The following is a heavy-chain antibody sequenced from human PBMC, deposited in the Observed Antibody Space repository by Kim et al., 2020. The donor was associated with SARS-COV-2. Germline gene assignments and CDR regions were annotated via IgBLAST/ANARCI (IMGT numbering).Heavy chain of an antibody. CDR2: ISSSGSTI. CDR1: GFTFSSYE. J-gene: IGHJ6*02. CDR3: AVEMATYYYYYYGMDV. Sequence: GGSLILSCAASGFTFSSYEMNWVRQAPGKGLEWVSYISSSGSTIYYADSVKGRFTISRDNAKNSLYLQMNSLRAEDTAVYYCAVEMATYYYYYYGMDVWGQGTTVTVSS. D-gene: IGHD5-12*01. V-gene: IGHV3-48*03.